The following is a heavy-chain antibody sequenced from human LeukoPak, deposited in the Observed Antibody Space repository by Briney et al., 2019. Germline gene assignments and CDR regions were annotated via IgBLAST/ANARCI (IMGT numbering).Heavy chain of an antibody. CDR3: AAILGPNYDILTGFDAFDI. D-gene: IGHD3-9*01. CDR2: IYYSGST. V-gene: IGHV4-61*01. CDR1: GGSVSSGSYY. J-gene: IGHJ3*02. Sequence: SETLSLTCTVSGGSVSSGSYYWSWIRQPPGTGLEWLGYIYYSGSTNYNPSLKSRVTISVDTSKNQFSLKLSSVTAADTAVYYCAAILGPNYDILTGFDAFDIWGQGTMVTVSS.